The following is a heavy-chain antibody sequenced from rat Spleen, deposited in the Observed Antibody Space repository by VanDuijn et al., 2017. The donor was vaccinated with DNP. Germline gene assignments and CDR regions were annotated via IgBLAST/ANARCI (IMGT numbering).Heavy chain of an antibody. CDR2: ITKTGDNT. V-gene: IGHV5-31*01. Sequence: EVKLVESGGGLVQPGGSLKLSCAVSGFTFNDYYMAWIRQTPGKGLEWVASITKTGDNTYYPDSVKGRFTISRDNAKSTLYLQMDSLRSEDTATYYCTTASTEGFAYWGQGTLVTVSS. D-gene: IGHD1-11*01. J-gene: IGHJ3*01. CDR3: TTASTEGFAY. CDR1: GFTFNDYY.